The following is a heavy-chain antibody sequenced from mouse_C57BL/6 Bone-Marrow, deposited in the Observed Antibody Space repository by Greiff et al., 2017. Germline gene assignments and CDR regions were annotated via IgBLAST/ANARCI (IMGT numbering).Heavy chain of an antibody. CDR1: GYTFTDYE. J-gene: IGHJ1*03. D-gene: IGHD2-3*01. Sequence: VQLQQSGAELVRPGASVTLSCKASGYTFTDYEMHWVKQTPVHGLEWIGAIDPETGGTAYNQKFKGKAILTADKSSSTAYMELRSLTSEDSAVYYCTRGWLPWYRDVWGTGTTVTVSS. V-gene: IGHV1-15*01. CDR3: TRGWLPWYRDV. CDR2: IDPETGGT.